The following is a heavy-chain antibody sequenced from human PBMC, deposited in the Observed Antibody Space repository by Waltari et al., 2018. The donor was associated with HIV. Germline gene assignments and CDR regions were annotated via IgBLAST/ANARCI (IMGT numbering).Heavy chain of an antibody. V-gene: IGHV7-4-1*02. D-gene: IGHD7-27*01. J-gene: IGHJ5*02. CDR2: INTLTGNP. CDR3: AKLGNYNWLDP. Sequence: QVQLVQSGSELKKPGASVKVSCKASGYIFTKYAMNWVRQAPGQVLEWMGWINTLTGNPTFAKGFTGRFVFSLDTSVSTAYLQISSLKPEDTAVYYCAKLGNYNWLDPWGQGTLVTVSS. CDR1: GYIFTKYA.